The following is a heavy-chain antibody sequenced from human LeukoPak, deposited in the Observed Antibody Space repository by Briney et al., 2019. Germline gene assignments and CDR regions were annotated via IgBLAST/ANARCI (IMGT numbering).Heavy chain of an antibody. CDR3: AKGRVATPSRDFQH. CDR2: ISGSGRST. D-gene: IGHD5-12*01. V-gene: IGHV3-23*01. J-gene: IGHJ1*01. CDR1: GFSFISYA. Sequence: GGSLRLFCGASGFSFISYAMSGVRRAPGKGLEGGSAISGSGRSTYYADSVMGRFTISRDNSKNTLYLQMNSLRAEDTAVYYCAKGRVATPSRDFQHWGQGTLVTVSS.